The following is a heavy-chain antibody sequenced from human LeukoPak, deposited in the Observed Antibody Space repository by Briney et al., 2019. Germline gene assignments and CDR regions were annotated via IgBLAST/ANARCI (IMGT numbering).Heavy chain of an antibody. Sequence: GASVKVSCKGSGGTFSSYAISWLRQAPGQGLEWMGGVIPIFDATNYAQKFQDRVTITADESARTAYMELSSLRSDDTAVYYCASGDYGGNSPFDYWGQGTLVTVSS. D-gene: IGHD4-23*01. J-gene: IGHJ4*02. CDR1: GGTFSSYA. CDR2: VIPIFDAT. CDR3: ASGDYGGNSPFDY. V-gene: IGHV1-69*13.